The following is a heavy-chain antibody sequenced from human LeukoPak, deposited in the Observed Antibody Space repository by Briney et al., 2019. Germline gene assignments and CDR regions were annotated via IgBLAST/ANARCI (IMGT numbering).Heavy chain of an antibody. D-gene: IGHD3-22*01. Sequence: PGGSLRLSCAASGFRCSNYGMHRVRQAPGKGLEWGAVISHDGSNKYYVDSVKGRFTISRDNSKNTLYLQMNSLGAEDTAVYYCAKSCSMIVPDYWGQGTLVTVSS. V-gene: IGHV3-30*18. J-gene: IGHJ4*02. CDR2: ISHDGSNK. CDR3: AKSCSMIVPDY. CDR1: GFRCSNYG.